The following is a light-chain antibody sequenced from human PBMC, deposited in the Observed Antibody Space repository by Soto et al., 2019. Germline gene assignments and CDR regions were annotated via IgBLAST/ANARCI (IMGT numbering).Light chain of an antibody. J-gene: IGKJ3*01. V-gene: IGKV3-20*01. CDR3: QQYGSSPFT. Sequence: EIVLTQSPDTLSLSPGDRATLSCRASQTIRSDYLAWYQQKPGQAPRLLIYGASSRATSFPDRFSGSGSGANFTLTISSLEPEDFAVYYCQQYGSSPFTFGPGTKVDIK. CDR2: GAS. CDR1: QTIRSDY.